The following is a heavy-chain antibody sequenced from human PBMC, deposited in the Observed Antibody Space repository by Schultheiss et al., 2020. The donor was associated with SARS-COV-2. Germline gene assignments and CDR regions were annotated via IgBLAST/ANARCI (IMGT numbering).Heavy chain of an antibody. CDR2: ISSSSSYI. V-gene: IGHV3-21*01. CDR3: ARDKYYYDSSGYYGMDV. J-gene: IGHJ6*02. CDR1: GFTVSSNY. Sequence: GGSLRLSCAASGFTVSSNYMSWVRQAPGKGLEWVSSISSSSSYIYYADSVKGRFTISRDNAKNSLYLQMNSLRAEDTAVYYCARDKYYYDSSGYYGMDVWGQGTTVTVSS. D-gene: IGHD3-22*01.